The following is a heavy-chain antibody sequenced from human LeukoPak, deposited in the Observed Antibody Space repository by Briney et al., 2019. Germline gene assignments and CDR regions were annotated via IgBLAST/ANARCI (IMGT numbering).Heavy chain of an antibody. Sequence: SETLSLTCTVSDDSISSYYWSWIRQPAGKGLEWIGRIYTSGSTNYNPSLKSRVTISVDTSKNQFSLKLSSVTAADTAVYYCARVRGYSYGKGGYYYYYMDVWGKGTTVTVSS. CDR3: ARVRGYSYGKGGYYYYYMDV. D-gene: IGHD5-18*01. J-gene: IGHJ6*03. CDR2: IYTSGST. V-gene: IGHV4-4*07. CDR1: DDSISSYY.